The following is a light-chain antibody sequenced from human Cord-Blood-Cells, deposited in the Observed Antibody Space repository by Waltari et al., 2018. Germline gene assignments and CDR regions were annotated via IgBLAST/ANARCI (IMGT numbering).Light chain of an antibody. CDR2: EVS. CDR1: TSDVGGYNS. CDR3: SSYAGSNNYVV. J-gene: IGLJ2*01. Sequence: QSALTQPTSASGSPGQSVTISCTGTTSDVGGYNSVSCYQQHPGKAPKLMIYEVSKLPSGVPDRFSGSKSGNTASLTVAGLQAEDEADYYGSSYAGSNNYVVFGGGTKLTVL. V-gene: IGLV2-8*01.